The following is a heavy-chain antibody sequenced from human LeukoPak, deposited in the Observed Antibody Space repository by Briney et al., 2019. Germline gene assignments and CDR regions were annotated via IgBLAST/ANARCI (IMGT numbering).Heavy chain of an antibody. CDR2: ITSSSSYI. CDR3: TILTGYFDTFDY. CDR1: GFTFSAYT. D-gene: IGHD3-9*01. V-gene: IGHV3-21*01. Sequence: PGGSLRLSCAASGFTFSAYTMNWVRQAPGKGLEWVSSITSSSSYIYYADSVKGRFTISRDNAKNSLYLQMNSLRAEDTAVYYCTILTGYFDTFDYWGQGTLVTVSS. J-gene: IGHJ4*02.